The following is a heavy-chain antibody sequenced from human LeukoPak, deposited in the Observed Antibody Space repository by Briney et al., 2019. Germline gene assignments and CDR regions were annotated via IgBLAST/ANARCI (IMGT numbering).Heavy chain of an antibody. Sequence: PGRSLRLSCAPSVFTPRDYVTSGVPRAPGERLEWVSAFGGGATTYYTAYVKGRFTISRDKPKKTMSLQKNSLRAADTATDYCVKAGRLQAVAGWIDYWGQGTGVTVS. V-gene: IGHV3-23*01. CDR1: VFTPRDYV. J-gene: IGHJ4*02. CDR3: VKAGRLQAVAGWIDY. D-gene: IGHD6-19*01. CDR2: FGGGATT.